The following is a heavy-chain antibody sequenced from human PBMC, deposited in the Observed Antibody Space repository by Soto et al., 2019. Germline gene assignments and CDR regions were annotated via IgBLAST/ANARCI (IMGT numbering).Heavy chain of an antibody. D-gene: IGHD2-2*01. V-gene: IGHV4-61*01. CDR3: ARVGRYQLLSNNWFDP. Sequence: SETLSLTCTVSGGSVSSGSYYWSWIRQPPGKGLEWIGYIYYSGSTNYNPSLKSRVTISVDTSKNQFSLKLSSVTAADTAVYYCARVGRYQLLSNNWFDPWGQGTMVTVSS. CDR2: IYYSGST. CDR1: GGSVSSGSYY. J-gene: IGHJ5*02.